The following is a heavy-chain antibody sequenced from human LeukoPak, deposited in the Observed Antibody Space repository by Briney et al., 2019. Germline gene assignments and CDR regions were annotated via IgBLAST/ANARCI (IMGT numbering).Heavy chain of an antibody. Sequence: ETLSLTCAVYGGSFSGYYWMHWVRQAPGKGLVWVSRINSDGSSTSYADSVKGRFTISRDNAKNTLYLQMNSLRAKDTAVYYCARRPYYDSSGYYYYYYGMDVWGQGTTVTVSS. V-gene: IGHV3-74*01. CDR1: GGSFSGYYW. CDR2: INSDGSST. D-gene: IGHD3-22*01. J-gene: IGHJ6*02. CDR3: ARRPYYDSSGYYYYYYGMDV.